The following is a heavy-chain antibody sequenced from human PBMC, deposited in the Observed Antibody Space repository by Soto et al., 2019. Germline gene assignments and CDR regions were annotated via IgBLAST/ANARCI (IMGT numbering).Heavy chain of an antibody. CDR3: ARTPPAYLDHTAIDLFDY. D-gene: IGHD5-18*01. CDR2: IYYSGST. CDR1: GGSISSGGYY. V-gene: IGHV4-31*03. J-gene: IGHJ4*02. Sequence: QVQLQESGPGLVKPSQTLSLTCTVSGGSISSGGYYWSWIRQHPGKGLEWIGYIYYSGSTYYNPSLHRRVTLSVDTSNNHSSLKLSSVTAADTAVYYCARTPPAYLDHTAIDLFDYWGQGTLVTVSS.